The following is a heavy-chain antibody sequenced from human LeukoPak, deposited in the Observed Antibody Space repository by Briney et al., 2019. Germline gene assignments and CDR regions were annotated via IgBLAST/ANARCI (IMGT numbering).Heavy chain of an antibody. Sequence: PSETLSLTCAVYGGSFSGYYWSWIRQPPGRGLEWIGEINHSGSTNYNPSLKSRVTISVDTSKNQFSLKLSSVTAADTAVYYCARRGVVTAIFDYWGQGTLVTVSS. CDR1: GGSFSGYY. CDR2: INHSGST. J-gene: IGHJ4*02. V-gene: IGHV4-34*01. D-gene: IGHD2-21*02. CDR3: ARRGVVTAIFDY.